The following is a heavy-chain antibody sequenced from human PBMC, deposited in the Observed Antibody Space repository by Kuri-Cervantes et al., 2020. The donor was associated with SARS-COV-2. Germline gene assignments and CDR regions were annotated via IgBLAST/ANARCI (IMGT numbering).Heavy chain of an antibody. CDR1: GYTFTDYY. D-gene: IGHD2-2*01. J-gene: IGHJ3*02. CDR2: ISAYNGNT. V-gene: IGHV1-18*04. CDR3: ARGVGSGIVVVPAAMRSSFDI. Sequence: ASVKVSCKASGYTFTDYYMHWVRQAPGQGLEWMGWISAYNGNTNYAQKLQGRVTMTTDTSTSTAYMELRSLRSDDTAVYYCARGVGSGIVVVPAAMRSSFDIWGQGTMVTVSS.